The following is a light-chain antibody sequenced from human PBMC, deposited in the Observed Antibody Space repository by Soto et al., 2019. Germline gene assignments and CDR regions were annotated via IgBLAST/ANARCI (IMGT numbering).Light chain of an antibody. Sequence: QSALTQPASVSGSLGQSITISCTGTRTDIGGYNYVSWYQQYPGKAPKLVICEVTSRPSGISDRFSGSKSGNTASLTISGLQAEDEADYYCSSYINSITFVVFGGGTKLTVL. CDR2: EVT. V-gene: IGLV2-14*01. CDR1: RTDIGGYNY. CDR3: SSYINSITFVV. J-gene: IGLJ2*01.